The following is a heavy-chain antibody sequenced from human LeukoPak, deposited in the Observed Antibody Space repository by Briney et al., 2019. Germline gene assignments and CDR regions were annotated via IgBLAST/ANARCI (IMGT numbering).Heavy chain of an antibody. CDR3: ARTIVGPGTSYFDQ. CDR1: GASFSDDF. D-gene: IGHD2-21*01. Sequence: SETLSLTCAVYGASFSDDFWNWIRQPPGKGLEWLGEMNHRGTHEYNPSLKSRVTMSVDTSKNEFSLRLTSVTAADTAVYYCARTIVGPGTSYFDQWGQGTLVTVSS. V-gene: IGHV4-34*01. CDR2: MNHRGTH. J-gene: IGHJ4*02.